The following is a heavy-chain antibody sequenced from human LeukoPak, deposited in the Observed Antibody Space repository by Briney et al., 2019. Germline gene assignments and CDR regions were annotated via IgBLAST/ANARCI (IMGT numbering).Heavy chain of an antibody. CDR3: AKVRGSDIHIWLLPWHL. CDR1: GFILTRSW. J-gene: IGHJ5*02. D-gene: IGHD2-21*02. CDR2: ISGDGGGT. Sequence: GRSLRPSCAVSGFILTRSWMNWVRHAPGTGLEWVSSISGDGGGTHYAHSVKGRFTVSRDNANNTLFLDMNGLNVADTAFYFCAKVRGSDIHIWLLPWHLWGQETLVTVSS. V-gene: IGHV3-23*01.